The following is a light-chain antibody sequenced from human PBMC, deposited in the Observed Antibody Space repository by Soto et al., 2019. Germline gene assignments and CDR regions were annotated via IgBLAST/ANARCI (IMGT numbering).Light chain of an antibody. J-gene: IGKJ2*01. CDR2: GAS. Sequence: EIVLTQSPGSLSLSPGERATLSCRASQSVSSTYLAWYQQRPGQAPRVLMFGASSRATGIPDRFSGSGSGTDFTRTISRLEPEDSAVYYCQQYASSSYTFGQGTKLEI. V-gene: IGKV3-20*01. CDR1: QSVSSTY. CDR3: QQYASSSYT.